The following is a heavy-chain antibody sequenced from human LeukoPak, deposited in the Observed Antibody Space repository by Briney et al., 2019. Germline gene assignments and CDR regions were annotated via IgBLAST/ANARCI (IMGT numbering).Heavy chain of an antibody. Sequence: SETLSLTCTVSXGSTSTYDWSWIRQPPGKGLEWIGYIYYSGTPNYNPTLKSRVTMSVDTSKNQFSLKLSSVTAADTAVYYCARHGGSYDFDFWGQGTLVTVSS. CDR3: ARHGGSYDFDF. V-gene: IGHV4-59*08. D-gene: IGHD1-26*01. J-gene: IGHJ4*02. CDR1: XGSTSTYD. CDR2: IYYSGTP.